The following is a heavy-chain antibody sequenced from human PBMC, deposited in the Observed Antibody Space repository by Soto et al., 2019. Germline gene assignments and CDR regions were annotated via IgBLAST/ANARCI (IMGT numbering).Heavy chain of an antibody. CDR3: ARGVISGSYYVASRFDY. CDR2: TYYRSKWYN. V-gene: IGHV6-1*01. CDR1: GDSVSSNSAA. Sequence: PSQTLSLTCAISGDSVSSNSAAWNWIRQSPSRGLEWLGRTYYRSKWYNDYAVSVKSRITINPDTSKNQFSLQLNSVTAADTAVYYCARGVISGSYYVASRFDYWGQGTLVTVSS. J-gene: IGHJ4*02. D-gene: IGHD3-10*01.